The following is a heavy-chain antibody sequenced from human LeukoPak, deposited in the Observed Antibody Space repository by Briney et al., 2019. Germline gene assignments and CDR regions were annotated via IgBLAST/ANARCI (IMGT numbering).Heavy chain of an antibody. CDR2: IYTSGST. D-gene: IGHD3-16*01. Sequence: SETLSLTCAVYGGSISSYYWSWIRQPAGKGLEWIGRIYTSGSTNYNPSLKSRVTMSVDTSKNQFSLKLSSVTAADTAVYYCARELQYYDYVWGIIDAFDIWGQGTMVTVSS. CDR3: ARELQYYDYVWGIIDAFDI. CDR1: GGSISSYY. J-gene: IGHJ3*02. V-gene: IGHV4-4*07.